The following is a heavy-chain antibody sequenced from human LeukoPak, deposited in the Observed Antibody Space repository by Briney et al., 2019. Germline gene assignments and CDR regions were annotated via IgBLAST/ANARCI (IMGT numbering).Heavy chain of an antibody. Sequence: GGSLRLSCAASGFTFSSSAMSWVRQAPGKGLEWVPAISNNGGYTYYADSVQGRFTISRDNSKSTLCLQMNSLRAEDTAVYYCAKQLGYCSDGSCYFPYWGQGTLVTASS. V-gene: IGHV3-23*01. CDR1: GFTFSSSA. J-gene: IGHJ4*02. D-gene: IGHD2-15*01. CDR3: AKQLGYCSDGSCYFPY. CDR2: ISNNGGYT.